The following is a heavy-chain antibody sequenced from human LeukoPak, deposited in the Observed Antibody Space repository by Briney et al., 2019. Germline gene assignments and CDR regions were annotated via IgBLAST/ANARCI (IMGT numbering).Heavy chain of an antibody. CDR2: MNPNSGNT. V-gene: IGHV1-8*03. J-gene: IGHJ6*03. CDR3: ARGASDFWSGYWDPPYYYYMDV. D-gene: IGHD3-3*01. CDR1: GYTFTSYD. Sequence: ASVKVSCKASGYTFTSYDINWVRQATGQGLEWMGWMNPNSGNTGYAQKFQGRVTITRNTSISTAYMELSSLRSEDTAVYDCARGASDFWSGYWDPPYYYYMDVWDKGTTVTVSS.